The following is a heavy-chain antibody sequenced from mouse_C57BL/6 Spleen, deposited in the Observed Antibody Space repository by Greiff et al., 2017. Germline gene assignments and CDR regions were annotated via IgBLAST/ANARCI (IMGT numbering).Heavy chain of an antibody. V-gene: IGHV5-17*01. CDR3: ARPLYYDYDEDYAMDY. CDR2: ISSGSSTI. J-gene: IGHJ4*01. CDR1: GFTFSDYG. Sequence: EVKLVESGGGLVKPGGSLKLSCAASGFTFSDYGMHWVRQAPEKGLEWVAYISSGSSTIYYADTVTGRFTISRDNAKHTLFLQMTSLRSEDTAMYYCARPLYYDYDEDYAMDYWGQGTSVTVSS. D-gene: IGHD2-4*01.